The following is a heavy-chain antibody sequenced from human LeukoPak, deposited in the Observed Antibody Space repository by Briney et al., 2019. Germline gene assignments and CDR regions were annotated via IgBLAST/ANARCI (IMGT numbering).Heavy chain of an antibody. CDR1: GFTFGDYA. V-gene: IGHV3-49*03. J-gene: IGHJ4*02. CDR3: TRGDTSGWYRVY. D-gene: IGHD6-19*01. Sequence: RPGGSLRLSCTAAGFTFGDYAMSWFRQAPGKGREWGGFIRSKAYGGTTEYAASVKGRFTISRDDSKSIAYLQMNSLKTEDTAVYYCTRGDTSGWYRVYWGQGTLVTVSS. CDR2: IRSKAYGGTT.